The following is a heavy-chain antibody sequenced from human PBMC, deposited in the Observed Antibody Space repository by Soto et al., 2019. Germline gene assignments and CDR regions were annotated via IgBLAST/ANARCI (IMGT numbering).Heavy chain of an antibody. CDR2: ISYDGSNK. D-gene: IGHD5-18*01. V-gene: IGHV3-30*18. CDR3: AKPRRFGYSYLFDY. CDR1: GFTFSSYG. J-gene: IGHJ4*02. Sequence: QVQLVESGGGVVQPGRSLRLSCAASGFTFSSYGMHWVRQAPGKGLEWVAVISYDGSNKYYADSVKGRFTISRDNSKNTLYLQMNSLRAEDTAVYYCAKPRRFGYSYLFDYWGQGTLVTVSS.